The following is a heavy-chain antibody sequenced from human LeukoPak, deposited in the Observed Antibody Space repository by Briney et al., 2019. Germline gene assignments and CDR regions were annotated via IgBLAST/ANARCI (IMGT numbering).Heavy chain of an antibody. Sequence: GGSLRLSCAASGFTFATYAMGWVRQAPGKGLEWVAALSGSGISTYYADSVKGRFTISRDNSENTLLLQMTGLKAEDTAFYFCAKGRGTGTYYYDYWGRGTLVTVSS. CDR3: AKGRGTGTYYYDY. V-gene: IGHV3-23*01. CDR2: LSGSGIST. CDR1: GFTFATYA. D-gene: IGHD3/OR15-3a*01. J-gene: IGHJ4*02.